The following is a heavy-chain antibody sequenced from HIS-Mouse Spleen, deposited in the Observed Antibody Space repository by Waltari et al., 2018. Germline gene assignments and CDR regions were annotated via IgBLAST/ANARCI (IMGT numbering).Heavy chain of an antibody. J-gene: IGHJ4*02. CDR1: GFTVSSNY. D-gene: IGHD7-27*01. Sequence: EVQLVESGGGLVQPGGSLRLSCAASGFTVSSNYMSWVRQAPGRALEGVSVSNSGGRTYSADSGKGRFTISRDNSKNTLYLQSNSLGAEDTAVYYCARSNWYFDYWGQGTLVTVSS. CDR3: ARSNWYFDY. V-gene: IGHV3-66*01. CDR2: SNSGGRT.